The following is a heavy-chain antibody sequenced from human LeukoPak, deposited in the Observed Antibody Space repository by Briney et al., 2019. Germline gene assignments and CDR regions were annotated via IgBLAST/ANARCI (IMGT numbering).Heavy chain of an antibody. V-gene: IGHV4-61*02. CDR1: GGSISSGNYY. J-gene: IGHJ4*02. CDR2: IHASGST. D-gene: IGHD1-26*01. CDR3: AGSYRLDY. Sequence: QVQLQESGPGLVKPSQTLSLTCTVSGGSISSGNYYWRWIRQPAGKGLEWIGRIHASGSTNYNPSLKSRVTISVDTTKNQFSLKLSSVTAADTAAYYCAGSYRLDYWGQGTLVTVSS.